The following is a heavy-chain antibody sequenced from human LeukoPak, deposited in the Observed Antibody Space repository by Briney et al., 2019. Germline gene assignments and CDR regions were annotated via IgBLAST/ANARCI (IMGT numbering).Heavy chain of an antibody. Sequence: WGSLRLSCAASGFTFSNYWMTWVRQAPGKRLEWVANIKRDGSEKYYVDSVKGRFTISRDNAKNSLYLQMNSLRAEDTAMYYCARPPNIAAAGQDWGQGTLVTVSS. D-gene: IGHD6-13*01. CDR1: GFTFSNYW. J-gene: IGHJ4*02. CDR2: IKRDGSEK. CDR3: ARPPNIAAAGQD. V-gene: IGHV3-7*01.